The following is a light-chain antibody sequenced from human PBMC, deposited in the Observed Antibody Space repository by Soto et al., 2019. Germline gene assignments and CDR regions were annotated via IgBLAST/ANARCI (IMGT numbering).Light chain of an antibody. CDR3: GADHGSGSNFLVV. Sequence: QSVLTQSPSASASLGASVTLTCTLSSGYSNYKVDWYQQRPGKGPRFVMRVGTGGIVGSKGDGIPDRFSVLGSGLNRYLTINNIQEEAESDYHCGADHGSGSNFLVVFGGGTKLTVL. CDR2: VGTGGIVG. V-gene: IGLV9-49*01. J-gene: IGLJ2*01. CDR1: SGYSNYK.